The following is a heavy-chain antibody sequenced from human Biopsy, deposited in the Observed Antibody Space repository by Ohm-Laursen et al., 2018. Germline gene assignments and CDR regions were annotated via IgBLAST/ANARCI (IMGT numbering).Heavy chain of an antibody. CDR3: VGGQRGPPIGVTVPGDAFDL. V-gene: IGHV1-69*13. CDR2: RIPYFNTI. D-gene: IGHD2/OR15-2a*01. J-gene: IGHJ3*01. CDR1: GVTFDTYA. Sequence: GASVKVSCNASGVTFDTYAFGWVRQAPGQGLGWMGGRIPYFNTIYYARNFQDRAVITADRSARTTDMQLSGLRPDDTAVYYCVGGQRGPPIGVTVPGDAFDLWGPGTMVTVSP.